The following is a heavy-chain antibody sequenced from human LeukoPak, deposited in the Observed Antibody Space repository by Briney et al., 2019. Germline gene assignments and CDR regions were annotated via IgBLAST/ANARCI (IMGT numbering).Heavy chain of an antibody. V-gene: IGHV3-7*01. CDR2: IKQDGSEK. CDR1: GFTFSDFY. CDR3: ARNARGPGDF. J-gene: IGHJ4*02. D-gene: IGHD2-2*01. Sequence: PGGSLRLSCVASGFTFSDFYMDWVRQAPGRGLEWVANIKQDGSEKYYVDSVKGRFTISRDNAKKLVYLQMNSLRAEDTAIYYCARNARGPGDFWGQGAVVTVSS.